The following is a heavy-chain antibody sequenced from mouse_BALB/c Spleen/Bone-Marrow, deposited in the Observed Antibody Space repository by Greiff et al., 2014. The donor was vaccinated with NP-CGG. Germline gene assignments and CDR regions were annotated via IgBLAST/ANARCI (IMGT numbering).Heavy chain of an antibody. CDR3: GRYGYDAMDF. CDR2: IHPYNGDT. D-gene: IGHD1-1*02. Sequence: VQLQQSGPELVKPGASVKLSCRASGFSFTDYFINWVKQSHGKSLEWIGRIHPYNGDTFYNQKFKVKATLTVDKSSITARMELLSPTSEDSAVYYCGRYGYDAMDFWGQGTSVTVSS. CDR1: GFSFTDYF. V-gene: IGHV1-37*01. J-gene: IGHJ4*01.